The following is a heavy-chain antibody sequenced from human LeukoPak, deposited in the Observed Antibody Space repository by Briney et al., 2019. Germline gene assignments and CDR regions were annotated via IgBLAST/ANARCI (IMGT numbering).Heavy chain of an antibody. J-gene: IGHJ4*02. Sequence: KTSETLSLTCTVSGGSISSSSYYWGWIRQPPGKGLEWIGSLYYSGNTDYNPSLKSRVTISLDTSTNQFSLKLSSVTAADTAVYYCARPYTYYYDSSGYYLYYFDYWGQGTLVTVSS. CDR2: LYYSGNT. CDR3: ARPYTYYYDSSGYYLYYFDY. D-gene: IGHD3-22*01. V-gene: IGHV4-39*07. CDR1: GGSISSSSYY.